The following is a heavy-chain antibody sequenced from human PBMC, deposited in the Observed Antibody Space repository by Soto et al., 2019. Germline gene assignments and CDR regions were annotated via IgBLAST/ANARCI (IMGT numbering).Heavy chain of an antibody. CDR3: AREAYCSSTSCYQYYYYGMDV. V-gene: IGHV1-18*04. D-gene: IGHD2-2*01. Sequence: GASVKVSCKAPGGTFSRYTINWVRQAPGQGLEWMGRVVPKIGSINFIRKFQGRLTLTTDTSTRTAYMELRSLRSDDTAVYYCAREAYCSSTSCYQYYYYGMDVWGQGTTVTVSS. CDR1: GGTFSRYT. J-gene: IGHJ6*02. CDR2: VVPKIGSI.